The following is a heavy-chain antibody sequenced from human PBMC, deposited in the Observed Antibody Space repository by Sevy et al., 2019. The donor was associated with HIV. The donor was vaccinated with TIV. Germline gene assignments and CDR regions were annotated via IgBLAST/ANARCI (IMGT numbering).Heavy chain of an antibody. CDR3: AREGSRYCSGGSCYSRGYFQH. J-gene: IGHJ1*01. CDR2: ISYDGSNK. V-gene: IGHV3-30-3*01. Sequence: GGSLRLSCAASGFTFSSYAMHWVRQAPGKGLEWVAVISYDGSNKYYADSVKGRFPISRDNSKNTLYLQMNSLRAEDTAVYYCAREGSRYCSGGSCYSRGYFQHWGQGTLVTVSS. D-gene: IGHD2-15*01. CDR1: GFTFSSYA.